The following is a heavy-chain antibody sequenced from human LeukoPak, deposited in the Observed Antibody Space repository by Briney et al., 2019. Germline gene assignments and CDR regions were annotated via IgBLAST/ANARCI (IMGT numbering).Heavy chain of an antibody. D-gene: IGHD3-22*01. CDR1: GGSFSGYY. V-gene: IGHV4-59*01. Sequence: SETLSLTCAVYGGSFSGYYWSWIRQPPGKGLQWIGYIYDTGSTRYNTNYNPSLKTRVTISVDTSKSQFSLKLSSVTAADTAVYYCAREPDSSGSYFDSWGQGTLVTVSS. J-gene: IGHJ4*02. CDR2: IYDTGSTRYNT. CDR3: AREPDSSGSYFDS.